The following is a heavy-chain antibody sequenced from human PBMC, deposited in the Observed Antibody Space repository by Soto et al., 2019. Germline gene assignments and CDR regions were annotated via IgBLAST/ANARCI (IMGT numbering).Heavy chain of an antibody. CDR2: IIPVFGTT. CDR3: ARGGGPYVWFNEF. J-gene: IGHJ4*02. CDR1: GGLFSSFA. Sequence: QVQLVQSGPEVKKPGSSVKVSCKDSGGLFSSFAISWVRQAPGQGLEWLGVIIPVFGTTNYAEKFQDRVTITADESTNTAYMELTSLRSGDTAVYYCARGGGPYVWFNEFWGQGTLVTVSS. V-gene: IGHV1-69*01. D-gene: IGHD3-10*02.